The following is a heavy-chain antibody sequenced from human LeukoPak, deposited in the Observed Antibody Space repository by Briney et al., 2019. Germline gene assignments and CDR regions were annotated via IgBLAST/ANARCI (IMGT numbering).Heavy chain of an antibody. CDR2: ISFSSST. J-gene: IGHJ4*02. D-gene: IGHD3-16*01. CDR1: GFIFNSYS. Sequence: GGSLRLSCAASGFIFNSYSMNWVRQAPRKGLEWVSSISFSSSTSYADSVKGRFTISRDNAKNSLYLQMNSLRAEDTAVYYCARNPRGTSPPDYFDYWGQGTLVTVSS. CDR3: ARNPRGTSPPDYFDY. V-gene: IGHV3-21*01.